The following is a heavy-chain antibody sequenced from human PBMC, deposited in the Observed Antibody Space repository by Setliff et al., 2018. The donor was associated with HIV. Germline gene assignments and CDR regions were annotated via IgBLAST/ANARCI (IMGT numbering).Heavy chain of an antibody. CDR1: GDSVSSNSAA. Sequence: SQTLSLTCAISGDSVSSNSAAWNWIRQSPSRGLEWLGRTYYRSKWYNDYAVSVKSRITINPDTSKNQFSLQLNSVTPEDTAVYYCARGPRITLIEVVTSDYYYGMDVWGQGTTVTVSS. CDR3: ARGPRITLIEVVTSDYYYGMDV. D-gene: IGHD3-22*01. V-gene: IGHV6-1*01. J-gene: IGHJ6*02. CDR2: TYYRSKWYN.